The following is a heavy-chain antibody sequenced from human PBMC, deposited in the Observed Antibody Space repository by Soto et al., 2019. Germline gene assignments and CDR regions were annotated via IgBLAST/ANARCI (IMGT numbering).Heavy chain of an antibody. D-gene: IGHD3-16*01. J-gene: IGHJ5*02. Sequence: QVQLVQSGAEVKKPGASVKVSCKASGYTFTSYDINWVRLATGQGLEWMGWMNPNSGNTAYAQKFQGRVTMTRKTSKSTAYMELSRLRSEDTAVYYCARLKQDYAVAWGQGTLVTVSS. V-gene: IGHV1-8*01. CDR1: GYTFTSYD. CDR2: MNPNSGNT. CDR3: ARLKQDYAVA.